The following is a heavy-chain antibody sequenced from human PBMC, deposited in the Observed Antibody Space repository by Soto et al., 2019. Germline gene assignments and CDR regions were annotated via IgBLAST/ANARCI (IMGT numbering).Heavy chain of an antibody. CDR3: ARADRRDGDQLLRLSDGSKLVVFDY. CDR1: GGSFSGYY. J-gene: IGHJ4*02. D-gene: IGHD2-15*01. Sequence: SETLSLTCAVYGGSFSGYYWSWIRQPPGKGLEWIGEINHSGSTNYNPSLKSRVTISVATSKNQFSLKLSSVTAADTAVYYCARADRRDGDQLLRLSDGSKLVVFDYWGQGTLVTVSS. CDR2: INHSGST. V-gene: IGHV4-34*01.